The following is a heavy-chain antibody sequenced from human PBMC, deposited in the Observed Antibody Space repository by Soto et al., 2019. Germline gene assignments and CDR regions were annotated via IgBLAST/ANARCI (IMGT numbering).Heavy chain of an antibody. CDR1: GFTFGKYW. J-gene: IGHJ6*02. V-gene: IGHV3-7*01. CDR2: IKQDGSEK. Sequence: PGVYLRLSWLGSGFTFGKYWMDWLRQTPGKGLEWVANIKQDGSEKFYVDSVRGRFTISRDNAKNSVYLQMNRLRDEDTAVYYCARDSCYSSSWPPHAMDVWGPGPTVTV. D-gene: IGHD6-13*01. CDR3: ARDSCYSSSWPPHAMDV.